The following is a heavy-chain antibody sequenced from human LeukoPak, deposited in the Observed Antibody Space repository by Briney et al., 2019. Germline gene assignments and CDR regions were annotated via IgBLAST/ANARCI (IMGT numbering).Heavy chain of an antibody. CDR1: GGSISSYY. Sequence: SETLSLTCTVSGGSISSYYWSWIRQPPGKGLEWIGYIYYSGSTNYNPSLKSRVTISVDTSKNQFSLKLSSVTAADTAVHYCARGYSSSPIKWFDPWGQGTLVTVSS. J-gene: IGHJ5*02. CDR3: ARGYSSSPIKWFDP. V-gene: IGHV4-59*01. D-gene: IGHD6-6*01. CDR2: IYYSGST.